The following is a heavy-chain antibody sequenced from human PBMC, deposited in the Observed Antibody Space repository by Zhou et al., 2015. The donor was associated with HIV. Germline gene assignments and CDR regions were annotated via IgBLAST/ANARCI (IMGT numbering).Heavy chain of an antibody. J-gene: IGHJ4*02. CDR3: ARVKAAATPLDY. CDR1: GYTFTNYD. D-gene: IGHD2-15*01. V-gene: IGHV1-8*01. CDR2: MNPNSGNT. Sequence: QVQLVQSGAEVKKPGASVKVSCKASGYTFTNYDINWVRQATGQGLEWMGWMNPNSGNTGFAQKFQARVTMTRNTSINTAYMELSGLRSEDTAVYYCARVKAAATPLDYWGQGTLVTVSS.